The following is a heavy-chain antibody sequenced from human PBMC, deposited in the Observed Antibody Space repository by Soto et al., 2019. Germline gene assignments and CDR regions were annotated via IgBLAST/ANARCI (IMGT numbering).Heavy chain of an antibody. V-gene: IGHV1-18*04. CDR3: ATSYDSGFDP. CDR2: ISPKNGNT. CDR1: GYSFSTYD. D-gene: IGHD3-3*01. J-gene: IGHJ5*02. Sequence: ASVKVSCKASGYSFSTYDISWLRQAPGQGPEWMGRISPKNGNTNYAQNFQARVTMTADTSSSTAYMELRGLRSDDTAKYYCATSYDSGFDPWGQGTLVTVSS.